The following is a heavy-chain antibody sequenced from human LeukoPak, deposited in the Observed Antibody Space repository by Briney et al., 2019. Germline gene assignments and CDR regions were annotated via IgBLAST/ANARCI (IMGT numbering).Heavy chain of an antibody. D-gene: IGHD6-13*01. CDR2: INTNTGNP. CDR3: AREGDSYSSSWYGYYYGMDV. V-gene: IGHV7-4-1*02. J-gene: IGHJ6*02. Sequence: GASVKVSCKASGYTFTSYAMNWVRQAPGQGLEWMGWINTNTGNPTYAQGFTGRFVFSLDTSVSTAYLQISSLKAEDTAVYYCAREGDSYSSSWYGYYYGMDVWGQGTTVTVSS. CDR1: GYTFTSYA.